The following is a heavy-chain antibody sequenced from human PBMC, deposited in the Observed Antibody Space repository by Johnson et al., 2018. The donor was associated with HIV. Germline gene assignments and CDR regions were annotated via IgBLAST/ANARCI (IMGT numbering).Heavy chain of an antibody. D-gene: IGHD7-27*01. CDR2: ITYDGRNK. CDR1: GFTFSSYA. Sequence: QMQLVESGGGVVQPGRSLRLSCAASGFTFSSYAMHWVRQAAGKGLEWVAGITYDGRNKYYADPVKGRFTISRDHAKNSLYLQMNSLRVVDTAVYYCARGLTGDDAFDIWGQGTMVTVSS. J-gene: IGHJ3*02. CDR3: ARGLTGDDAFDI. V-gene: IGHV3-30*04.